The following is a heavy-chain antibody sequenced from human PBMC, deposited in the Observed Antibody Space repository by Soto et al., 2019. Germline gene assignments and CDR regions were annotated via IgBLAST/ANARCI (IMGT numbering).Heavy chain of an antibody. V-gene: IGHV3-30*03. J-gene: IGHJ4*02. CDR2: ISYNGGNK. Sequence: QVQLVESGGGVVQPGRSLRLSCVASGFTFSTYGMHWVRQAPGKGLEWVAVISYNGGNKYYADAVKGRFTISRDNSQNXLXXQMSGLTPDDTAVYSCARDVSGGARLGELSAYFDYWGQGTPVPVSS. CDR3: ARDVSGGARLGELSAYFDY. CDR1: GFTFSTYG. D-gene: IGHD3-16*02.